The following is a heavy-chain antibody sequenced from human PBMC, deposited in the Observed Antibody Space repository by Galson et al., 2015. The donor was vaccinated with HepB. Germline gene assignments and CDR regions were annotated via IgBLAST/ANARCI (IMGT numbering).Heavy chain of an antibody. D-gene: IGHD1-26*01. Sequence: SLRLSCAGSGFIFTSFYMIWVRQAPGKGLEWVSSISGSGDYIYYADSVKGRFTIPRDNAKSSLYLQMNSLRAGDTAVYYCARRKIGASLFDYWGQGTLVTVSS. CDR1: GFIFTSFY. J-gene: IGHJ4*02. CDR2: ISGSGDYI. V-gene: IGHV3-21*01. CDR3: ARRKIGASLFDY.